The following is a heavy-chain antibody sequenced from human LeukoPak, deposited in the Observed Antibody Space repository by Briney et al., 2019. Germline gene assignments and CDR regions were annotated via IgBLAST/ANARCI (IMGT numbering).Heavy chain of an antibody. Sequence: GSLRLSCAASGFTFSSYSMNWVRQPPGKGLEWIGSIYYSGRTYYNPSLKSRVSISVDTSKNQFSLNLSSVTAADTAVYYCARDIYDSSAYQYPFDIWGQGTVVTVSS. D-gene: IGHD3-22*01. CDR1: GFTFSSYS. CDR3: ARDIYDSSAYQYPFDI. CDR2: IYYSGRT. J-gene: IGHJ3*02. V-gene: IGHV4-39*07.